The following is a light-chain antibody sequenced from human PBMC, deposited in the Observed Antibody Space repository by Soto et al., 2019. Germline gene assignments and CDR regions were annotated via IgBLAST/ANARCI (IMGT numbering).Light chain of an antibody. CDR2: GAS. V-gene: IGKV3-20*01. CDR3: QQYGSSHPIALT. J-gene: IGKJ4*01. Sequence: EIVLTQSPATLSLSPGERATLSCRASQSVSSSYSACYQQTPGQAPRLLIYGASSRATGIPDRFSGSGSGTDFTLTTSRLEPEDFAVYYGQQYGSSHPIALTFGGGTKVEIK. CDR1: QSVSSSY.